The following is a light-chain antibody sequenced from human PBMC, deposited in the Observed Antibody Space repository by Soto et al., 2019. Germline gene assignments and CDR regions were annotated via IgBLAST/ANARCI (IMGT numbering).Light chain of an antibody. V-gene: IGKV3-15*01. CDR3: QQYKNWPL. CDR2: GTS. J-gene: IGKJ5*01. CDR1: QSVASN. Sequence: EIVMTQSPASLSVSPGESVTLSCRASQSVASNLAWYQQKPGQAPRLLIYGTSTRATGVPARFSGSGFGTEFTLTISSLQSEDFAVYYCQQYKNWPLFGQGTRLEIK.